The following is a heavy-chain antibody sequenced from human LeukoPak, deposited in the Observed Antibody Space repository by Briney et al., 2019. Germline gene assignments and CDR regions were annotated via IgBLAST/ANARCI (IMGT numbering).Heavy chain of an antibody. CDR3: ASLGYYDSSGETFDY. J-gene: IGHJ4*02. D-gene: IGHD3-22*01. V-gene: IGHV3-64*01. CDR1: GFTFSSYA. Sequence: QPGGSLRLSCAASGFTFSSYAMHWVRQAPGKGLEYVSAISSNGGSTYYANSVKGRFTISRDNSKNTLYLQMNSLRAEDTAVYYCASLGYYDSSGETFDYWGQGTLVTVSS. CDR2: ISSNGGST.